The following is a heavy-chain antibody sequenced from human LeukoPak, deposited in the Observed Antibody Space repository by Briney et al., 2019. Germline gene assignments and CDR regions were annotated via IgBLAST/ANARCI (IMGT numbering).Heavy chain of an antibody. CDR1: GFTFSSYA. J-gene: IGHJ5*02. V-gene: IGHV3-30-3*01. D-gene: IGHD6-6*01. CDR2: ISYDGSNK. CDR3: ARDRAKEVAARRSWFDP. Sequence: GGSLRLSCAASGFTFSSYAMHWVRQAPGKGLEWVAVISYDGSNKYYADSVKGRFTISRDNSKNTLYLQMNSLRAEDTAVYYCARDRAKEVAARRSWFDPWGQGTLVTVSS.